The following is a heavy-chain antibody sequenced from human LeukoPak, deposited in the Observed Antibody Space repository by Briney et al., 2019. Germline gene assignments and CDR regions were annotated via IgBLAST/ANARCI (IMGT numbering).Heavy chain of an antibody. J-gene: IGHJ4*02. Sequence: ASVKVSCKASGYTFTSYGISWVRQAPGRGLEWMGWISAYNGNTNYAQKLQGRVTMTTDTSTSTAYMELRSLRSDDTAVYYCARVIMHYGSGSYYSPLDYWGQGTLVTVSS. V-gene: IGHV1-18*01. CDR1: GYTFTSYG. CDR3: ARVIMHYGSGSYYSPLDY. CDR2: ISAYNGNT. D-gene: IGHD3-10*01.